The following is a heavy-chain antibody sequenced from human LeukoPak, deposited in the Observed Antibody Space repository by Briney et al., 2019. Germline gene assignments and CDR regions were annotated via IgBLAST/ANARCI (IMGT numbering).Heavy chain of an antibody. V-gene: IGHV3-48*03. J-gene: IGHJ4*02. D-gene: IGHD1-1*01. Sequence: PGVSLRLSCAASGFTFSNYERSCVRQASGKGLEGGSYISSSWTIYYADSVKGRFSISRDNAKNSLYLQMNSLRGEDTAVYYCAREGTSNDFDNWGQGTLVTVSS. CDR2: ISSSWTI. CDR3: AREGTSNDFDN. CDR1: GFTFSNYE.